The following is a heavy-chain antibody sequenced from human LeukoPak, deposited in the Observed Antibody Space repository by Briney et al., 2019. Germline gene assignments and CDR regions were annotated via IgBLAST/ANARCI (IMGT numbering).Heavy chain of an antibody. Sequence: SVKVSCKASGYTFSVYSMHWVRQAPGQGLEWMGGIIPIFGTANYAQKFQGRVTITADESTSTAYMELSSLRSEDTAVYYCASGLAAAGKTNWFDPWGQGTLVTVSS. CDR3: ASGLAAAGKTNWFDP. CDR2: IIPIFGTA. D-gene: IGHD6-13*01. V-gene: IGHV1-69*13. CDR1: GYTFSVYS. J-gene: IGHJ5*02.